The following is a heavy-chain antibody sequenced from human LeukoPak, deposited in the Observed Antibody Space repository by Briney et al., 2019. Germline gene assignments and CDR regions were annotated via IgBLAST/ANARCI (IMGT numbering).Heavy chain of an antibody. CDR2: INHSGST. CDR1: GGSFSGYY. V-gene: IGHV4-34*01. D-gene: IGHD3-3*01. Sequence: KTSETLSLTCAVYGGSFSGYYWSWIRQPPGKGPEWIGEINHSGSTNYNPSLKSRVTISVDTSKNQFSLKLSSVTAADTAVYYCARTHPYDFWSGYYRQLFPYFDYWGQGTLVTVSS. J-gene: IGHJ4*02. CDR3: ARTHPYDFWSGYYRQLFPYFDY.